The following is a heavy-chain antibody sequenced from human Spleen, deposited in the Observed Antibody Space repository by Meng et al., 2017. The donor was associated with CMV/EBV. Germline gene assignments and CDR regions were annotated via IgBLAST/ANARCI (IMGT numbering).Heavy chain of an antibody. J-gene: IGHJ4*02. Sequence: SSGFTFSSYAMSWVRQAPGKGLEWVSAISGSGGSTYYADSVKGRFTISRDNSKNTLYLQMNSLRAEDTAVYYCAKIGDFFPADRLDYWGQGTLVTVSS. D-gene: IGHD3-10*01. CDR1: GFTFSSYA. V-gene: IGHV3-23*01. CDR3: AKIGDFFPADRLDY. CDR2: ISGSGGST.